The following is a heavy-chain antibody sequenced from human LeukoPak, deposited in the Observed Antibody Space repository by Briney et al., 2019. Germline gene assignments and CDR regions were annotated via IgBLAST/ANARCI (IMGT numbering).Heavy chain of an antibody. J-gene: IGHJ4*02. CDR1: GGTFSSYA. V-gene: IGHV1-69*05. CDR3: ASHSDSGSYVDY. D-gene: IGHD1-26*01. CDR2: IIPIFGTA. Sequence: ASVKVSCKASGGTFSSYAISWVRQAPGQGLEWMGGIIPIFGTANYAQKFQGRVTITTDESTSTAYMELSSLRSEDTAVYYCASHSDSGSYVDYWSQGTLVTVSS.